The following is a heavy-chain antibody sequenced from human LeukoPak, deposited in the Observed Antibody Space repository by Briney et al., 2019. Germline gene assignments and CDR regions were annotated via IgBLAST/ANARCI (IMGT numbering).Heavy chain of an antibody. J-gene: IGHJ3*02. D-gene: IGHD4-17*01. CDR3: ARGPHWVTGDYDAFDI. CDR2: IYYTGST. CDR1: GCSISSYD. V-gene: IGHV4-59*01. Sequence: SETLCLTCTVSGCSISSYDWSWIRQPPGKGLEWIGYIYYTGSTNYNPSLTSRVTISVDTSKNQFSLKLTSVTAADTAVYYCARGPHWVTGDYDAFDIWGQGTMVTVSS.